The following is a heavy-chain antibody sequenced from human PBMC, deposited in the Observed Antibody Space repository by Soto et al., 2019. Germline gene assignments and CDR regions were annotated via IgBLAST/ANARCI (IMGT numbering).Heavy chain of an antibody. CDR1: GGSISSYY. V-gene: IGHV4-4*07. CDR2: IYTSGST. Sequence: SETLSLTCTVSGGSISSYYWSWIRQPAGKGLEWIGRIYTSGSTNYNPSLKSRVTMSVDTSKNQFSLKLSSVTAADTAVYYCAREAYDSLVEWVFDYWGQGTMVTVYS. J-gene: IGHJ4*02. D-gene: IGHD3-3*01. CDR3: AREAYDSLVEWVFDY.